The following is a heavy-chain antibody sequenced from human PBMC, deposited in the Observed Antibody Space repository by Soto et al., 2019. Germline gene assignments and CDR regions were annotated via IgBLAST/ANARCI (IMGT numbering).Heavy chain of an antibody. D-gene: IGHD4-17*01. J-gene: IGHJ5*02. CDR1: GGSISSYY. V-gene: IGHV4-59*08. CDR3: ARHPVTTWWLDP. CDR2: IYYSGST. Sequence: SETLSLTCTVSGGSISSYYWSWIRQPPGKGLEWIGYIYYSGSTNYNPSLKSRVTISVDTSKNQFSLKLSSVTAADTAVYYCARHPVTTWWLDPWGQGTLVTVSS.